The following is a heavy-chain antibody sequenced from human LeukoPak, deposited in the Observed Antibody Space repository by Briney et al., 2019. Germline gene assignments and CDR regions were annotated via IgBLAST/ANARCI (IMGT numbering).Heavy chain of an antibody. CDR3: ARDKVAVAGVYDY. V-gene: IGHV1-2*02. J-gene: IGHJ4*02. D-gene: IGHD6-19*01. CDR2: INPNSGGT. Sequence: ASVKVSCKASGYTFTGYYMHWVRQAPGQALEWMGWINPNSGGTNYAQKFQGRVTMTRDTSISTAYMELSRLRSDDTAVYYCARDKVAVAGVYDYWGQGTLVTVSS. CDR1: GYTFTGYY.